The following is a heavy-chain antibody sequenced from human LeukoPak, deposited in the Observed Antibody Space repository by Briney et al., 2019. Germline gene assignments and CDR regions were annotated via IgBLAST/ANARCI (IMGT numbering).Heavy chain of an antibody. D-gene: IGHD3-22*01. Sequence: ASVKVSCKASGYTFTGHYMHWVRQAPGQGLEWIGWINPNTGGTNYAQKFQGRVTMTRDTSISTVYMELSRLRSDDTAVYYCAKDLSGCYYSFDCWGRGTLVTVSS. CDR3: AKDLSGCYYSFDC. CDR1: GYTFTGHY. V-gene: IGHV1-2*02. CDR2: INPNTGGT. J-gene: IGHJ4*02.